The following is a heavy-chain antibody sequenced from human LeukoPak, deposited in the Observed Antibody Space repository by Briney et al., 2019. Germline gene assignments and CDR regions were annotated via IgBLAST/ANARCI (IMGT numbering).Heavy chain of an antibody. CDR1: GFTFDDYG. J-gene: IGHJ4*02. D-gene: IGHD3-10*01. V-gene: IGHV3-53*01. CDR3: AREKGRGVISPYYDC. CDR2: IYSDGST. Sequence: PGGSLRLSCAASGFTFDDYGMSRVRQAPGKGLEWVSVIYSDGSTYYEDSVKGRFTISRDTSKNTLSLQMSSLRVEDTAVYFCAREKGRGVISPYYDCWGQGTLVTVSS.